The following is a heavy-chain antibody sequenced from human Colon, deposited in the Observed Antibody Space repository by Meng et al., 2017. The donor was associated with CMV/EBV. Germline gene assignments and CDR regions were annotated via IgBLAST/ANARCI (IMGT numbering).Heavy chain of an antibody. D-gene: IGHD6-19*01. CDR2: ISFDGRNT. J-gene: IGHJ4*02. CDR3: ARENIPVAGTSFDY. Sequence: GESLKISCAASGFIFSNYPIHWVRQTPGKGLEWVALISFDGRNTYYADSVKGRFTISRDNFKVTLYLHMNTVRPEDTATYYCARENIPVAGTSFDYWGPGARVTVSS. V-gene: IGHV3-30*04. CDR1: GFIFSNYP.